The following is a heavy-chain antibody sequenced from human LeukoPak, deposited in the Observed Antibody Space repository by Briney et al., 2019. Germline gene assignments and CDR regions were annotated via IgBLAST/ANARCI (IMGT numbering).Heavy chain of an antibody. J-gene: IGHJ4*02. Sequence: SETLSLTCTVSGGSISSYYWSWIRQPAGKGLEWIGRIYTSGSTNYNPSLKSRVTMSVDTSKNQFSLKLSSVTAADTAVYYCARHGLGYCSSTSCPQFDYWGQGTLVTVSS. D-gene: IGHD2-2*01. V-gene: IGHV4-4*07. CDR2: IYTSGST. CDR1: GGSISSYY. CDR3: ARHGLGYCSSTSCPQFDY.